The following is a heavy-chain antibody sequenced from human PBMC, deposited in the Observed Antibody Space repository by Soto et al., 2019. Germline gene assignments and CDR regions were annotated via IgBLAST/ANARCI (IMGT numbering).Heavy chain of an antibody. CDR1: GYTFTSYG. CDR2: ISAYNGNT. D-gene: IGHD3-22*01. J-gene: IGHJ4*02. Sequence: SSVKVSCKASGYTFTSYGISWVRQAPGQGLEWMGWISAYNGNTNYAQKLQGRVTMTTDTSTSTAYMELRSLRSDDTAVYYCARGVYYYDSSGYYVGYFDYWGQGTLVTVSS. CDR3: ARGVYYYDSSGYYVGYFDY. V-gene: IGHV1-18*01.